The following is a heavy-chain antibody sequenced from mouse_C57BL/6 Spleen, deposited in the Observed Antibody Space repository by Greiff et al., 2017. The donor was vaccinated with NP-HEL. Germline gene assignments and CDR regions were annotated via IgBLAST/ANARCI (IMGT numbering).Heavy chain of an antibody. D-gene: IGHD2-3*01. CDR3: ARSDGYYPFDY. V-gene: IGHV1-50*01. CDR1: GYTFTSYW. CDR2: IDPSDSYT. J-gene: IGHJ2*01. Sequence: QVQLQQPGAELVKPGASVKLSCKASGYTFTSYWMQWVKQRPGQGLEWIGEIDPSDSYTNYNQKFKGKATLTVDTSSSTAYMQLSSLTSEDSAVYYCARSDGYYPFDYWGQGTTLTVSS.